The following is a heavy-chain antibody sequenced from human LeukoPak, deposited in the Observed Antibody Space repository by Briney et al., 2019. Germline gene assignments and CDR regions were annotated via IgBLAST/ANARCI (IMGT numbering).Heavy chain of an antibody. CDR2: ISPSGGST. V-gene: IGHV1-46*01. CDR1: GYTFTSYH. CDR3: AREGLHQLYFFDY. D-gene: IGHD2-2*01. Sequence: ASVKVSCKASGYTFTSYHIHWVRQAPRQGLEWMGIISPSGGSTSYAQRFQGRVTMTRDTSTNTVYLDLSSLRSEDTAVYYCAREGLHQLYFFDYWGQGTLVTVSS. J-gene: IGHJ4*02.